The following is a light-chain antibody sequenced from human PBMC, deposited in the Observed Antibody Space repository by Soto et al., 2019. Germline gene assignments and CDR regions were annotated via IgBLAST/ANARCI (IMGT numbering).Light chain of an antibody. V-gene: IGKV1-5*01. CDR2: DAS. CDR1: QSISHF. Sequence: DIQMTQSPSTLSASMGDRVNITCRASQSISHFLAWYQQKPGKVPKLLIYDASNLGSGVPSRFSGSGSGTDFTLTISGLQPDDFTTYYCQQYTSYSRAFGQGTKVDIK. J-gene: IGKJ1*01. CDR3: QQYTSYSRA.